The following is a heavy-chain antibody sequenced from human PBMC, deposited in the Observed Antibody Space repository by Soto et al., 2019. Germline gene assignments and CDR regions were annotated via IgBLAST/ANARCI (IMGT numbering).Heavy chain of an antibody. CDR3: ASKGVATISSNYYYGMDV. V-gene: IGHV3-21*01. J-gene: IGHJ6*02. Sequence: GGSLRLSCAASGFTFSSYSMNWVRQAPGKGLEWVSSISSSSSYIYYADSVKGRFTISRDNAKNSLYLQMNSLRAEDTAVYYCASKGVATISSNYYYGMDVWGQGTTVTVSS. CDR2: ISSSSSYI. D-gene: IGHD5-12*01. CDR1: GFTFSSYS.